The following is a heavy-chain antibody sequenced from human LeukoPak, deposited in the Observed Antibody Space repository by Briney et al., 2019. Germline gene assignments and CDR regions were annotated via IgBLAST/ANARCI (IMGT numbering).Heavy chain of an antibody. CDR2: INDRGRT. CDR3: ARDPTTVVSLPYYFDF. J-gene: IGHJ4*02. Sequence: SETLSLTCAVHGGSFSGSHWNWLRQSPGKGLEWIGEINDRGRTNYNPSLKSRVTLSVDTSKKQFSLTLKSVTAADTAVYYCARDPTTVVSLPYYFDFWGQGTLVTVSS. CDR1: GGSFSGSH. D-gene: IGHD4-23*01. V-gene: IGHV4-34*01.